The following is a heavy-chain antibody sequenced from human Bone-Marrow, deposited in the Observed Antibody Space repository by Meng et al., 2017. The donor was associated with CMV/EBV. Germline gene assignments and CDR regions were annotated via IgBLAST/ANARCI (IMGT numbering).Heavy chain of an antibody. CDR1: GFTFSSYA. V-gene: IGHV3-23*01. J-gene: IGHJ4*02. Sequence: GGSLRLACAASGFTFSSYAMSWVRQAPGKGLEWVSAISGSGGSTYYADSVKGRFTISRDNSKNTLYLQMNSLRAEDTAVYYWAKGAQYYDILTPFDYWGQGTLVTVSS. CDR2: ISGSGGST. D-gene: IGHD3-9*01. CDR3: AKGAQYYDILTPFDY.